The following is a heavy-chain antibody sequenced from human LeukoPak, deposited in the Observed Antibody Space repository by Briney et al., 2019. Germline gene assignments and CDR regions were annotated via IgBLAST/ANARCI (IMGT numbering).Heavy chain of an antibody. CDR1: GFTFSTYA. D-gene: IGHD3-16*01. CDR3: AKEGTGGALDY. J-gene: IGHJ4*02. CDR2: ISDSGVGT. V-gene: IGHV3-23*01. Sequence: GGSLRLSCAASGFTFSTYAMSWVRQAPGKGLEWVSAISDSGVGTYYADSVKGRFTISRDNSKNTLYLQMNSLRAEDTAVYYCAKEGTGGALDYWGQGTLVTVSS.